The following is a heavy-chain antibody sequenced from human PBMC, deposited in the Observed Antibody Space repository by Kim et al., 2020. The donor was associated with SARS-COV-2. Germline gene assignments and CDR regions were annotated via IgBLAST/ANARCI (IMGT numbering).Heavy chain of an antibody. V-gene: IGHV1-18*04. D-gene: IGHD3-22*01. Sequence: ASVKVSCKASGYTFTSYGISWVRQAPGQGLEWMGWISAYNGNTNYAQKLQGRVTMTTDTSTSTAYMELRSLRSDDTAVYYCARDYYDSSGYYGWFDPWGQGTLVTVSS. CDR1: GYTFTSYG. J-gene: IGHJ5*02. CDR2: ISAYNGNT. CDR3: ARDYYDSSGYYGWFDP.